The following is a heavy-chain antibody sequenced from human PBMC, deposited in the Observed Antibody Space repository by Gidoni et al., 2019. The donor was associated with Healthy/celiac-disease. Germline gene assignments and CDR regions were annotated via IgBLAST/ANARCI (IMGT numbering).Heavy chain of an antibody. V-gene: IGHV4-34*01. J-gene: IGHJ1*01. CDR1: GWSFSRYY. CDR3: AREGAYCGGDCYSRYFQH. Sequence: QVQLQPWGAGLLKPSEPLSLTCAVFGWSFSRYYWSWIRQPPGKGLDWIGEINHSGSTNYNPSLKSRVTISVDTSKNQFSLKLSSVTAADTAVYYCAREGAYCGGDCYSRYFQHGGQGTLVTVSS. CDR2: INHSGST. D-gene: IGHD2-21*01.